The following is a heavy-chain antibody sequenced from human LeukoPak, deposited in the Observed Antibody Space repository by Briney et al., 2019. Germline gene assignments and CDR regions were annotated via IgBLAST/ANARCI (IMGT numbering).Heavy chain of an antibody. Sequence: GGSLRLSCAASGFTFSSYWMSWVRQAPGKGLEWVANIKQGGSEKYYVDSVKGRFTISRDNAKNSLYLQMNSLRAEDTAVYYCARADQYYDFWSAGWYFDYWGQGTLVTVSS. V-gene: IGHV3-7*01. CDR2: IKQGGSEK. CDR3: ARADQYYDFWSAGWYFDY. D-gene: IGHD3-3*01. J-gene: IGHJ4*02. CDR1: GFTFSSYW.